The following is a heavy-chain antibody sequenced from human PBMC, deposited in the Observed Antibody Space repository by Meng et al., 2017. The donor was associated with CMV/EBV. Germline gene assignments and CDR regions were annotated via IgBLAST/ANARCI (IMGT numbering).Heavy chain of an antibody. CDR3: ARGGNWFDP. CDR1: GGSFSGYY. CDR2: INHSGST. V-gene: IGHV4-34*01. J-gene: IGHJ5*02. Sequence: QGQLPQWGGGLLKPSEPLSLTCAVYGGSFSGYYWSWIRQPPGKGLEWIGEINHSGSTNYNPSLKSRVTISVDTSKNQFSLKLSSVTAADTAVYYCARGGNWFDPWGQGTLVTVSS.